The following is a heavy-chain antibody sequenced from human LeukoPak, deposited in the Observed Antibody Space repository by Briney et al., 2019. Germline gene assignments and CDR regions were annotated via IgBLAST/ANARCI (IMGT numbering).Heavy chain of an antibody. CDR1: GYSISSGYY. D-gene: IGHD1-14*01. Sequence: SETLSLTCAVSGYSISSGYYWGWIRQPPGRGLEWIGSIYHSGSTYYNPSLKSRVTISVDTSKNQFSLKLSSVTAADPAVHYCRTGSPAKYGFDNWGQGTMVTVSS. CDR3: RTGSPAKYGFDN. V-gene: IGHV4-38-2*01. J-gene: IGHJ3*02. CDR2: IYHSGST.